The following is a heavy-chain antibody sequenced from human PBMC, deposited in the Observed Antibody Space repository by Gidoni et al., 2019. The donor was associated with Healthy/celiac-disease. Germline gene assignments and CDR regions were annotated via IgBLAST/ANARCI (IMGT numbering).Heavy chain of an antibody. J-gene: IGHJ4*02. Sequence: SGSGGSTYYADSVKGRFTISRDNSKNTLYLQMNSLRAEDTAVYYCAKDVERGYSYAPPNVDFDYWGQGTLVTVSS. D-gene: IGHD5-18*01. CDR2: SGSGGST. CDR3: AKDVERGYSYAPPNVDFDY. V-gene: IGHV3-23*01.